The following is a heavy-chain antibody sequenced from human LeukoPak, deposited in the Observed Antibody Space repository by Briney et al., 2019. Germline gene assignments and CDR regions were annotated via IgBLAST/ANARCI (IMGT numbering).Heavy chain of an antibody. Sequence: GGSLRLSCAGSGFTFGSYSMNWVRHAPGKGLEWVSAIRGSGGSTHYADSVKGRFTISRDNSKNTLYLQMDSLGAEDTAVYYCANFACCHYDGESGYWGQGTLVTVSS. CDR3: ANFACCHYDGESGY. CDR1: GFTFGSYS. CDR2: IRGSGGST. J-gene: IGHJ4*02. V-gene: IGHV3-23*01. D-gene: IGHD3-22*01.